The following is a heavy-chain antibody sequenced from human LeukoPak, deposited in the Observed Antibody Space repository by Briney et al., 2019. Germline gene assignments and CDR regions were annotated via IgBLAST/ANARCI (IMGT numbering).Heavy chain of an antibody. V-gene: IGHV5-10-1*01. Sequence: GESLRISCKASGYSFTGYWISWVRQMPGKGLEWVGRIDPSDSYTNYSPSFQGHVTISADKSISTACLQWRSLKASDTAIYYCARTYSSGWAFFDYWGQGNMVTVSS. D-gene: IGHD6-19*01. CDR2: IDPSDSYT. CDR3: ARTYSSGWAFFDY. CDR1: GYSFTGYW. J-gene: IGHJ4*02.